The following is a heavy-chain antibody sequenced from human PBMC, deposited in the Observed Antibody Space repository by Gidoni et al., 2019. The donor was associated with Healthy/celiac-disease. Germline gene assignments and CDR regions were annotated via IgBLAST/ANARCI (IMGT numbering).Heavy chain of an antibody. J-gene: IGHJ6*02. CDR3: ARETGLRGYDDNYYGMDV. D-gene: IGHD5-12*01. V-gene: IGHV4-31*03. Sequence: QVQLQESGPGLVKPSQTLSLTCTVSGGSISSGGYYWSWIRQHPGKGLEWIVYIYYSGSTYYNPSLKSRVTISVDTSKNQFSLKLSSVTAADTAVYYCARETGLRGYDDNYYGMDVWGQGTTVTVSS. CDR2: IYYSGST. CDR1: GGSISSGGYY.